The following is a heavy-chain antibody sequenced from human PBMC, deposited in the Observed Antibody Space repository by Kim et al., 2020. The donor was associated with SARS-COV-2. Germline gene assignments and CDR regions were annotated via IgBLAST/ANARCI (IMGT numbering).Heavy chain of an antibody. D-gene: IGHD6-13*01. J-gene: IGHJ4*02. V-gene: IGHV4-39*07. Sequence: SLKSRVTISVDTSKNQFSLKLSSVTAADTAVYYCARDYRWSSIWERGGFYWGQGTLVTVSS. CDR3: ARDYRWSSIWERGGFY.